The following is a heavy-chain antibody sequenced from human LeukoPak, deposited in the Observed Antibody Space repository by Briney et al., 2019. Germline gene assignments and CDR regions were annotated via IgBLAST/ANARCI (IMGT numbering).Heavy chain of an antibody. D-gene: IGHD6-13*01. CDR1: GGSIIGYY. V-gene: IGHV4-4*07. J-gene: IGHJ4*02. Sequence: PSETLSLTCTVSGGSIIGYYWSWIRQPAGKGLEWIGRIHGTGGTDYNPSLKSRVTMSVDTSKNQSSLKLTSVTAADTAVYYCAKDGSSWPFFDSWGQGTLVTVSS. CDR3: AKDGSSWPFFDS. CDR2: IHGTGGT.